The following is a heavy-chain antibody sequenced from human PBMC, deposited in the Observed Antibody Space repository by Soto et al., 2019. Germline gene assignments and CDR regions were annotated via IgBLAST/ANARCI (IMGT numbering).Heavy chain of an antibody. CDR2: VIPMFPKA. D-gene: IGHD3-22*01. CDR1: GGTFISDA. J-gene: IGHJ4*02. CDR3: ARCHSDSSGPGYLDS. V-gene: IGHV1-69*06. Sequence: QVRLVQSEAEVKKAGSSVKVSCKASGGTFISDAVTWARQAPGQGLEWMGGVIPMFPKANYAQKFQGRATITADNSTSTVYMELHSLKSEDTALYYCARCHSDSSGPGYLDSWGQGTLVTVTS.